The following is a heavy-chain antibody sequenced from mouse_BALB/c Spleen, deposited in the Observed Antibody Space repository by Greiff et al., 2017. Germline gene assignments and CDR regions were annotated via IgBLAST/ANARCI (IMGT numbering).Heavy chain of an antibody. CDR1: GFNIKDTY. D-gene: IGHD1-1*01. Sequence: VQLQQSGAELVKPGASVKLSCTASGFNIKDTYMHWAKQRPEQGLEWIGRIDPANGNTKYDPKFQGKATITADTSSNTAYLQLSSLTSEDTAVYYCARSSDYYGSTYWGQGTTLTVAS. CDR2: IDPANGNT. CDR3: ARSSDYYGSTY. J-gene: IGHJ2*01. V-gene: IGHV14-3*02.